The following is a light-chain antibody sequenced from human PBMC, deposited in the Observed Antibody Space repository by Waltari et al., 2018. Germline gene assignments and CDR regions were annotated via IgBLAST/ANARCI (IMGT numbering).Light chain of an antibody. CDR1: SSDVGGYNY. CDR3: DSYAGSNNFVV. V-gene: IGLV2-8*01. Sequence: QSALTQPPSASGSPGQSVTISCTGTSSDVGGYNYVSWYQHHPGKAPKPLIYEVYKRPSGVPDRFSGSKSGNTASLTVSGLQPEDEADYYCDSYAGSNNFVVFGGGTKLTVL. CDR2: EVY. J-gene: IGLJ3*02.